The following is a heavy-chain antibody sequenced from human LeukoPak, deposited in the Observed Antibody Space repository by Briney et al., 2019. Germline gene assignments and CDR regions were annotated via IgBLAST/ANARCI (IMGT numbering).Heavy chain of an antibody. D-gene: IGHD4-17*01. CDR2: IYYSGST. Sequence: SETLSLTCTVSGDSINSYYWSWIRQPPGKGLECIGYIYYSGSTNYNPSLKSRVTISVDTSKNQFSLKLSSVTAADTAVYYCARGEGYGDYVFWFDPWGQGTLVTVSS. V-gene: IGHV4-59*08. CDR1: GDSINSYY. CDR3: ARGEGYGDYVFWFDP. J-gene: IGHJ5*02.